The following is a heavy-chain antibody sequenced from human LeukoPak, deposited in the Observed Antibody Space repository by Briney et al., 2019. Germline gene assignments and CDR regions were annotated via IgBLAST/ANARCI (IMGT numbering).Heavy chain of an antibody. CDR3: ARQAPVYDSSGYYYVGDAFDI. CDR1: GGTFSSYA. V-gene: IGHV1-69*13. J-gene: IGHJ3*02. Sequence: SVKVSCKASGGTFSSYAISWVRQAPGQGLEWMGGIIPIFGTANYAQKFQGRVTITADESTSTAYMELSSLRSEDTAVYYCARQAPVYDSSGYYYVGDAFDIWGQGTMVTVSS. D-gene: IGHD3-22*01. CDR2: IIPIFGTA.